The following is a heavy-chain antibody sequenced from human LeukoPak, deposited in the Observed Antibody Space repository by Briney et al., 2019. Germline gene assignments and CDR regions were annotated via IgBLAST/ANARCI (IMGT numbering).Heavy chain of an antibody. Sequence: PSETLSLTCTVSGGSISSSSYYWSWIRQPPGKGLEWIGYIYYSGSTNYNPSLKSRVTISVDTSKNQFSLKLSSVTAADTAVYYCARGLVRGNYFDYWGQGTLVSVSS. V-gene: IGHV4-61*01. CDR1: GGSISSSSYY. J-gene: IGHJ4*02. CDR2: IYYSGST. D-gene: IGHD3-10*01. CDR3: ARGLVRGNYFDY.